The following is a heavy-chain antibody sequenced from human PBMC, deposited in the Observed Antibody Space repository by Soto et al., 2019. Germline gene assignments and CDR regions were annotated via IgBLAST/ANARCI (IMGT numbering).Heavy chain of an antibody. CDR1: GFTFSSYV. CDR2: ISGSGGST. V-gene: IGHV3-23*01. Sequence: EVQLLESGGGLVQPGGSLRLSCAASGFTFSSYVMSWVRQAPGKGLEWVSAISGSGGSTYYADSVKGRFTISRDNSKNTLYLQMNSLRAEDTAVYYCAKAVGASSFTATDYWGQGTLVTVSS. J-gene: IGHJ4*02. D-gene: IGHD6-6*01. CDR3: AKAVGASSFTATDY.